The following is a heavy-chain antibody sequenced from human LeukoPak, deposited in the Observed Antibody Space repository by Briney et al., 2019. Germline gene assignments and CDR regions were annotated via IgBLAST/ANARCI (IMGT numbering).Heavy chain of an antibody. V-gene: IGHV3-23*01. CDR2: ISGSGDST. CDR1: GFTLSSYA. J-gene: IGHJ5*02. D-gene: IGHD2-2*01. CDR3: AKGVVPAASRWFDP. Sequence: GGSLRLSCAASGFTLSSYAMSWVRQAPGKGLEWVSAISGSGDSTYYADSVKGRFTISRDNSKNTLYLQMNSLRAEDTAVYYCAKGVVPAASRWFDPWGQGTLVTVSS.